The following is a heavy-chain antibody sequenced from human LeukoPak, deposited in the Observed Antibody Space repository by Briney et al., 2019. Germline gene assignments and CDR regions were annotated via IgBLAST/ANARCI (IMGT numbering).Heavy chain of an antibody. CDR3: ARVVGIAAAGTRDY. Sequence: GKSLRLSCVASGFTFSSYSMNWVRQAPGKGLEWVSSISSSSSYIYYADSVKGRFTISRDNAKNSLYLQMNSLRAEDTAVYYCARVVGIAAAGTRDYWGQGTLVTVSS. V-gene: IGHV3-21*01. J-gene: IGHJ4*02. D-gene: IGHD6-13*01. CDR1: GFTFSSYS. CDR2: ISSSSSYI.